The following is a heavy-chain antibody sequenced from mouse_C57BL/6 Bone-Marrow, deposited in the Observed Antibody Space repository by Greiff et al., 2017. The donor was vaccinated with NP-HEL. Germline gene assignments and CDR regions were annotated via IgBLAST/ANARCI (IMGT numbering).Heavy chain of an antibody. CDR3: ARDYYCSSYWYVDV. Sequence: VQLQQSGAELARPGASVKLSCKASGYTFTSYGISWVKQRTGQGLEWIGAIYPRSGNTYYNEKFKGKATLTADKSSSTAYMELRSLTSEDSAVYVCARDYYCSSYWYVDVWGTGTTVTVSS. V-gene: IGHV1-81*01. CDR2: IYPRSGNT. D-gene: IGHD1-1*01. J-gene: IGHJ1*03. CDR1: GYTFTSYG.